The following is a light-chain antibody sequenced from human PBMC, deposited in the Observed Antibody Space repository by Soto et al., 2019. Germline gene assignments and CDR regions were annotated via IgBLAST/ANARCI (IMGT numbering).Light chain of an antibody. CDR1: QSDLYSSNNKNY. Sequence: DIVMTQSPDSLAVSLGERATINCKSSQSDLYSSNNKNYLAWYQQRPGQPPKLLIYWASTRESGVPDRFSGSGSGTDFTLAITSLQAEDVVVYYCQQYESTPPTLGQGTKLEIK. CDR3: QQYESTPPT. V-gene: IGKV4-1*01. J-gene: IGKJ2*01. CDR2: WAS.